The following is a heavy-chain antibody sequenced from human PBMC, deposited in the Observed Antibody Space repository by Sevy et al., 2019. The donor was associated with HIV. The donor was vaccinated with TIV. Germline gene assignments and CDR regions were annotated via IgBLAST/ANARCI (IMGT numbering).Heavy chain of an antibody. CDR3: ARGGDSSGYSTLTFDY. Sequence: GGSLRLSCAASGFTFSSYCMSWVRQAPGKGLEWVANIKLDGSEKYYVDSVKGRFTISRDNAKNSLYLQMNSLRAEDTAVYYCARGGDSSGYSTLTFDYWGQGTLVTVSS. D-gene: IGHD3-22*01. CDR2: IKLDGSEK. J-gene: IGHJ4*02. CDR1: GFTFSSYC. V-gene: IGHV3-7*01.